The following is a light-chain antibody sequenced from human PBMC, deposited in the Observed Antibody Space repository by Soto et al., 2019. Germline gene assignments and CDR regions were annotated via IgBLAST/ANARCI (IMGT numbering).Light chain of an antibody. CDR1: QSIGNW. CDR2: KAS. V-gene: IGKV1-5*03. Sequence: DLQMTQSPSTPSASVGDRVTITCRASQSIGNWLAWYQQKPGKAPKLLIYKASSLQSGVPSRFSGSGSGTEFTLTINSLQPDDFASYYCQQYNSYSGTFGQGTKV. J-gene: IGKJ1*01. CDR3: QQYNSYSGT.